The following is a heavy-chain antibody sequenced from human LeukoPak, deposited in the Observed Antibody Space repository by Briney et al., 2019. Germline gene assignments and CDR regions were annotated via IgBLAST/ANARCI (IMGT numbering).Heavy chain of an antibody. J-gene: IGHJ1*01. D-gene: IGHD3-22*01. Sequence: ASVKVSCKASGYTFTGYYMHWVRQAPGQGLEWMGIINPGDGSTSYTQKFQGRVTMTRDTSTSTVFLDLSSLRSEDTAVYYCATAPYSSGSFQHWGQGTLVTVSS. V-gene: IGHV1-46*01. CDR3: ATAPYSSGSFQH. CDR1: GYTFTGYY. CDR2: INPGDGST.